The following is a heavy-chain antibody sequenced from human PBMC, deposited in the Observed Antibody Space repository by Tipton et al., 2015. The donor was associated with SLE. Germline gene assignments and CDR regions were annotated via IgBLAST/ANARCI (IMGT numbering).Heavy chain of an antibody. CDR1: GGSFSGYY. CDR2: IYGSGST. D-gene: IGHD3-16*01. CDR3: ARVRRGGAMGIFDY. V-gene: IGHV4-59*01. J-gene: IGHJ4*02. Sequence: TLSLTCALYGGSFSGYYCTWIRQPPGKGLEWIGYIYGSGSTNYNPSLKSRLIISVDTSKNQFSLKLSSVTAADTAVYYCARVRRGGAMGIFDYWGQGALVTVSS.